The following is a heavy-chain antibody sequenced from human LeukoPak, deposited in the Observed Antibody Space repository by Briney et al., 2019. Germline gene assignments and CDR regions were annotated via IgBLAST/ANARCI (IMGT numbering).Heavy chain of an antibody. Sequence: SETLSLTCTVSGGSISSYYWSWIRQPPGKGLEWIGYISYSGSTNYNPSLKSRVTISVDRSKNQFSLKLSSVTAADTAVYYCARDHGYPYYYGMDVWGQGTTVTVSS. V-gene: IGHV4-59*12. CDR2: ISYSGST. J-gene: IGHJ6*02. CDR1: GGSISSYY. CDR3: ARDHGYPYYYGMDV. D-gene: IGHD5-24*01.